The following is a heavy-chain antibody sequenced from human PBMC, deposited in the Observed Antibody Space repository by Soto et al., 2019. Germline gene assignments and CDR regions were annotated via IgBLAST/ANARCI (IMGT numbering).Heavy chain of an antibody. V-gene: IGHV4-59*08. CDR1: GGSMRSHY. J-gene: IGHJ5*02. D-gene: IGHD2-21*01. CDR3: GIPIPTLYNWFHP. Sequence: SETLSLTCTGSGGSMRSHYWGWIRQTPGKELEWIGQIYYSGTTNYNPSLKSRVTISVDTSKNQFSLKLSSVTAADKAVYFCGIPIPTLYNWFHPWCQGTLVTVSS. CDR2: IYYSGTT.